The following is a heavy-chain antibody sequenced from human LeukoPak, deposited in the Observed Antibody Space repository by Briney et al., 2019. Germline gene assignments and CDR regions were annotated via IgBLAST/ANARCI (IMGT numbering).Heavy chain of an antibody. Sequence: GGSLRLSCAGSGFTSDDYAMHWVRQTPGKGLEWVSGISWNSGNIAYADFVGGRFTISRDNAKNSLSLQMNSLSDEDTAVYYCAKDAYGGATFFYYMDVWGKGTTVTVSS. CDR1: GFTSDDYA. D-gene: IGHD2/OR15-2a*01. CDR2: ISWNSGNI. CDR3: AKDAYGGATFFYYMDV. J-gene: IGHJ6*03. V-gene: IGHV3-9*02.